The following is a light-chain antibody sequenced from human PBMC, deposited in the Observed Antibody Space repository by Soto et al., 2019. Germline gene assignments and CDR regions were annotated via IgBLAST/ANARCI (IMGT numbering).Light chain of an antibody. CDR1: SSDVGGYNY. CDR3: SSYTSGSTSVSL. CDR2: EVS. V-gene: IGLV2-14*01. Sequence: QSALTQPASVSGSPGQSITISCTGTSSDVGGYNYVSWYQQHPGKAPKLMIYEVSNRPSGVSNRFSGSKSGNTASLTISGLQAEDEADYYCSSYTSGSTSVSLFGTGTNVTVL. J-gene: IGLJ1*01.